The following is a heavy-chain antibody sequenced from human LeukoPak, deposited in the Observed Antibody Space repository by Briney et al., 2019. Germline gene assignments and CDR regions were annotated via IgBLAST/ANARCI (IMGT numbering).Heavy chain of an antibody. CDR3: AKGSRNSGSYSYYFDY. J-gene: IGHJ4*02. CDR2: ISGSGGSS. Sequence: GGSLRLSCAASGFTFGSYAMIWVRQAPGKGLEWVSSISGSGGSSYYADSVKGRFTISRDNSKNTLYLQMNSLRAEDTAVYYCAKGSRNSGSYSYYFDYWGQGTLVTVSS. D-gene: IGHD1-26*01. V-gene: IGHV3-23*01. CDR1: GFTFGSYA.